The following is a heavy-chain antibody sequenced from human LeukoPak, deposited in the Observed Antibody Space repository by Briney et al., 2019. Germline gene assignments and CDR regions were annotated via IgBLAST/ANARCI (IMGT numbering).Heavy chain of an antibody. J-gene: IGHJ6*02. CDR2: ISYDGSNK. V-gene: IGHV3-30-3*01. D-gene: IGHD6-19*01. CDR3: TTERSSGWYVFYYGMDV. CDR1: GFTFSSYA. Sequence: GRSLRLSCAASGFTFSSYAMHWVRQAPGKGLEWVAAISYDGSNKYYADSVKGRFTTSRDNSKNTLYLQMNSLRAEDTAVYYCTTERSSGWYVFYYGMDVWGQGTTVTVSS.